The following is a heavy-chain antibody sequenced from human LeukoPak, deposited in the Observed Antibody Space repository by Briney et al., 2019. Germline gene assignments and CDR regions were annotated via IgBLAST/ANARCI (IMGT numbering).Heavy chain of an antibody. Sequence: PGGSLRLSCAASGFTFSDYWIHWVRQAPGKGLVWVSRINTDGSITNYADSVKGRFSISRDNAKNTLYLQMSSLRADDTAVYYCARDRGPRTGFMVREAYDYWGQGTLVTVSS. D-gene: IGHD3-10*01. V-gene: IGHV3-74*01. CDR1: GFTFSDYW. J-gene: IGHJ4*02. CDR3: ARDRGPRTGFMVREAYDY. CDR2: INTDGSIT.